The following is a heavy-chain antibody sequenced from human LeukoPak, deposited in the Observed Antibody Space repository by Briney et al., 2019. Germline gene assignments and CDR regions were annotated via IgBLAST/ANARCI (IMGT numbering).Heavy chain of an antibody. CDR1: GGSISSGGYS. CDR3: ARGRNRAEIVATIRDWFDP. V-gene: IGHV4-30-4*07. J-gene: IGHJ5*02. D-gene: IGHD5-12*01. CDR2: IYYSGST. Sequence: PSQTLSLTCAVSGGSISSGGYSWSWIRQPPGKGLEWIGYIYYSGSTYYNPSLKSRVTISVDTSKNQFSLKLSSVTAADTAVYYCARGRNRAEIVATIRDWFDPWGQGTLVTVSS.